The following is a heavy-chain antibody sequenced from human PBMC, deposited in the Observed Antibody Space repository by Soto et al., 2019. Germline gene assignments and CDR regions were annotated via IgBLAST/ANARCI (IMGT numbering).Heavy chain of an antibody. CDR2: ISHDGSNK. CDR1: GFSFSSYA. CDR3: AREFGLSAGGSTRGYFLH. J-gene: IGHJ1*01. D-gene: IGHD1-26*01. V-gene: IGHV3-30-3*01. Sequence: QVQLVESGGGVVQPGRSLRLSCAASGFSFSSYAMNWVRHVPGKGLEWVAFISHDGSNKYNTDSVKGRFTLSRDNSKNTLYLEMNSLRVDDTAVYYCAREFGLSAGGSTRGYFLHWGQGTLGTVSS.